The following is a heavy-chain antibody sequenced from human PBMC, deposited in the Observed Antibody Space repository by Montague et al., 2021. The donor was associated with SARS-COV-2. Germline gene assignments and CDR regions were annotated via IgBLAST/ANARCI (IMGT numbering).Heavy chain of an antibody. V-gene: IGHV3-30*18. Sequence: SLRLSCAASGFTFSSYGMHWVRQAPGKGLEWVAVISYYGSNKYYADSVKGRFTISRDNSKNTLYLQMNSLRAEDTAVYYCAKDFMSLMVYDMVYDSYGMDVWGQGTTVTVSS. J-gene: IGHJ6*02. CDR3: AKDFMSLMVYDMVYDSYGMDV. D-gene: IGHD2-8*01. CDR1: GFTFSSYG. CDR2: ISYYGSNK.